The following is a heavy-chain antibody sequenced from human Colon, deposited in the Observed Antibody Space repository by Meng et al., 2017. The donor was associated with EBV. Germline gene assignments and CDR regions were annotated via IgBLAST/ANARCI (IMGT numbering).Heavy chain of an antibody. CDR1: GGSISSNNW. J-gene: IGHJ5*02. Sequence: QVQLQESGPGLVKPSGTLSLTCAVSGGSISSNNWWSWVRHPPGKGLEWIGEIFHSGSTKHNPSLKSRVTMSMDKSKNQFSLRLSSVTAADTAVYYCASSDYYGSGSYYPWGQGTLVTVSS. CDR2: IFHSGST. CDR3: ASSDYYGSGSYYP. V-gene: IGHV4-4*02. D-gene: IGHD3-10*01.